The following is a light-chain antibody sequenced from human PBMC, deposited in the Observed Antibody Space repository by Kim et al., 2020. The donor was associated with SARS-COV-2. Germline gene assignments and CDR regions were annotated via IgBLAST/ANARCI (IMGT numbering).Light chain of an antibody. Sequence: ASVGDSVTNTCRARHDISRYLAWYQQKPGTAPKLLIYTATTLQSGVPSRFSGTGSGTDFTLTIYSLQPEDFATYYCQQLNAYPLTFGGGTKVDIK. CDR3: QQLNAYPLT. V-gene: IGKV1-9*01. CDR2: TAT. J-gene: IGKJ4*01. CDR1: HDISRY.